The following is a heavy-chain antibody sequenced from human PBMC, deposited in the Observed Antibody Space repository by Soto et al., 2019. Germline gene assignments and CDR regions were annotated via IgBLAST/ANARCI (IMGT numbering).Heavy chain of an antibody. D-gene: IGHD3-16*01. CDR3: ARGRYDYVWGSATYYFDY. Sequence: QVQLQESGPGLVKPSETLSLTCTVSGGSISSYYWSWIRQPPGKGLEWIGYIYYSGSTNYNPSLKSRVTISVDTSKNQSSLKLSSVTAADTAVYYCARGRYDYVWGSATYYFDYWGQGTLVTVSS. V-gene: IGHV4-59*01. J-gene: IGHJ4*02. CDR1: GGSISSYY. CDR2: IYYSGST.